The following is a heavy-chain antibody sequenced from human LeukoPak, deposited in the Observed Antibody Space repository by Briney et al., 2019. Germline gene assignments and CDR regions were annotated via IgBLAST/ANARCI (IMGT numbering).Heavy chain of an antibody. V-gene: IGHV3-23*01. D-gene: IGHD1-7*01. CDR3: AKGGNFGPLDY. Sequence: PGGSLRLSCAASGFTFSNSAMTWVRQAPGKGLEWVSAISTTGSDTIYTDSVRDRFTISRDNSKNTLYLQMNSLRAEDTAVYYCAKGGNFGPLDYWGQGTLVTVSS. CDR1: GFTFSNSA. J-gene: IGHJ4*02. CDR2: ISTTGSDT.